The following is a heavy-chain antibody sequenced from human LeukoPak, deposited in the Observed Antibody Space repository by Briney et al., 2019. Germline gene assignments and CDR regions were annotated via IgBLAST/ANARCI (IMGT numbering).Heavy chain of an antibody. CDR3: AKVGATSHYYYYYMDV. CDR1: GFTFSSYA. V-gene: IGHV3-23*01. D-gene: IGHD3-16*01. J-gene: IGHJ6*03. CDR2: ISGSGGST. Sequence: PGGSLRLSCAASGFTFSSYAMSWVRQAPGKGLEWVSAISGSGGSTYYADSVKGRFTISRDNSKNTLYLQMNSLRAEDTAVYYCAKVGATSHYYYYYMDVWGKGTTATVSS.